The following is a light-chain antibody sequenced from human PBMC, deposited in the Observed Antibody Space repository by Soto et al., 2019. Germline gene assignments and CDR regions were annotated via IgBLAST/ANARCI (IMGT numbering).Light chain of an antibody. CDR2: GAS. Sequence: EIVMTQSPATLSVSPGERATLSCRASQSVSSNLAWYQQKPGQAPRLLIYGASTRATGIPARFSGSGSGTEFTLTISSLQSEDFAVYYCQQYNNWPPKMYTLGQGTKLEIK. V-gene: IGKV3-15*01. CDR1: QSVSSN. J-gene: IGKJ2*01. CDR3: QQYNNWPPKMYT.